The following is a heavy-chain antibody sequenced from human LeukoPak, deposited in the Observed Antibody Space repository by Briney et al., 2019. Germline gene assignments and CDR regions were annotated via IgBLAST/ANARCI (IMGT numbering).Heavy chain of an antibody. V-gene: IGHV3-21*01. J-gene: IGHJ4*02. CDR3: ARDPRLEYDFWSGYVYFDY. CDR2: ISSSSSYI. Sequence: GGSLRLSCAASGFTFSSCSMNWVRQAPGKGLEWVSSISSSSSYIYYADSVKGRFTISRDNAKNSLYLQMNSLRAEDTAVYYCARDPRLEYDFWSGYVYFDYWGQGTWSPSPQ. CDR1: GFTFSSCS. D-gene: IGHD3-3*01.